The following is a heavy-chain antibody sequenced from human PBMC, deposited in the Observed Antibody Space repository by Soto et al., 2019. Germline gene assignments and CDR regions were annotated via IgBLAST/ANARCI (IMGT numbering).Heavy chain of an antibody. Sequence: SLRLSCAASGLTFASYAFHWVRQGPGKGLEWVAVISYDGNNKDYADSVEGRFTISRDTSKNTVNLQMSSLRPEDTAVYYCARDRGAFNSRETYSYGMDVWGQGTRVTVSS. D-gene: IGHD1-26*01. CDR2: ISYDGNNK. CDR3: ARDRGAFNSRETYSYGMDV. J-gene: IGHJ6*02. V-gene: IGHV3-30-3*01. CDR1: GLTFASYA.